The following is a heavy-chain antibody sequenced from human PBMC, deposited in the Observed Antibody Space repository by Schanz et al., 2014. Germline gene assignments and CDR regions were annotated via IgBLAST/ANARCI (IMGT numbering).Heavy chain of an antibody. J-gene: IGHJ4*02. CDR3: ARGRTAYYFDD. V-gene: IGHV3-66*01. Sequence: EVQLLESGGGLVQPGGSLRLSCSASGFSVGNKYMNWVRQAPGKGLEWVSFIYIGGNTYYADSVKGRFTISRDNSKNTVYIQMNSLRAEDTAVYYCARGRTAYYFDDWGQGTLVTVSS. CDR2: IYIGGNT. CDR1: GFSVGNKY. D-gene: IGHD2-21*02.